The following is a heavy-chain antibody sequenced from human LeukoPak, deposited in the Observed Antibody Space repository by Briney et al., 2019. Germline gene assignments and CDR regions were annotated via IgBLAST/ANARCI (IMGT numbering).Heavy chain of an antibody. D-gene: IGHD3-10*01. Sequence: PGGSLRLSCAASGFTFDDYAMHWVRQAPGKGLEWVSGISWNSGSIGYADSVKGRFTISRDNSKNTLYLQMNSLRVEDTAVYYCAGGDSGFGYWGQGTLVTVSS. J-gene: IGHJ4*02. V-gene: IGHV3-9*01. CDR2: ISWNSGSI. CDR3: AGGDSGFGY. CDR1: GFTFDDYA.